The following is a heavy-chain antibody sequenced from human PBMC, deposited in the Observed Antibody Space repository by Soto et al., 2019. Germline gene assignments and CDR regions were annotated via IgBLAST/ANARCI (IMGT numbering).Heavy chain of an antibody. CDR3: ARGGIAARRGSDY. J-gene: IGHJ4*02. V-gene: IGHV4-34*01. CDR2: INHSGST. CDR1: GGSFSGYY. D-gene: IGHD6-6*01. Sequence: SETLSLTCAVYGGSFSGYYWSWIRQPPGKGLEWIGEINHSGSTNYNPSLKSRVTISVDTPKNQFSLKLSSVTAADTAVYYCARGGIAARRGSDYWGQGTLVTVSS.